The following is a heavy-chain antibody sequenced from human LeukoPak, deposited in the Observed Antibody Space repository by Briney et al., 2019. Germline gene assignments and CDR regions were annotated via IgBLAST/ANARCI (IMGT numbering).Heavy chain of an antibody. CDR3: ARDSRFGHYFDY. D-gene: IGHD3-10*01. V-gene: IGHV3-21*01. CDR2: ISSSSSYI. Sequence: GGSLRLSCAASGFTFSSYSMNWVRQAPGEGLEWVSSISSSSSYIYYADSVKGRFTISRDNAKNSLYLQMNSLRAEDTAVYYCARDSRFGHYFDYWGQGTLVTVSS. J-gene: IGHJ4*02. CDR1: GFTFSSYS.